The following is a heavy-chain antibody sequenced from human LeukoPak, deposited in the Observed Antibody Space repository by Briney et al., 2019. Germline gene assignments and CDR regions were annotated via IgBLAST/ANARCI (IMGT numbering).Heavy chain of an antibody. CDR3: ARVGSGMATINDWDS. D-gene: IGHD5-24*01. Sequence: ASVKVSCKASGYTFTSYDINWVRQATGQGLEWVGWGSPNSGTTGYAQKFQDRITMTRDTSINTVYMELSSLRPEDTAVYYRARVGSGMATINDWDSWGQGTLVTVSS. J-gene: IGHJ4*02. CDR1: GYTFTSYD. CDR2: GSPNSGTT. V-gene: IGHV1-8*01.